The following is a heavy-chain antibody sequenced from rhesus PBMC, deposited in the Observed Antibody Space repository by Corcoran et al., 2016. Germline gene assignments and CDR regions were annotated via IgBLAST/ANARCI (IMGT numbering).Heavy chain of an antibody. CDR3: ARRLRIQGVQPFDV. CDR1: GGSIRSNY. D-gene: IGHD5-30*01. Sequence: QVQLQESGPGLVKPSETLSLTCAVSGGSIRSNYWSWIRQPPGKGLEWIGRISGSGGSTDYNPTLKSRVTISTDTSKNQFALKRSAVTAAETAVYYCARRLRIQGVQPFDVWGPGVLVTVSS. CDR2: ISGSGGST. V-gene: IGHV4-173*01. J-gene: IGHJ5-1*01.